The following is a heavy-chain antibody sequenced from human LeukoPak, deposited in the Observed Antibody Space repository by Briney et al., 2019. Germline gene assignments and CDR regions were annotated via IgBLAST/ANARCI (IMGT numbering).Heavy chain of an antibody. J-gene: IGHJ4*02. CDR2: IYSGGST. CDR1: GCTVSKSY. Sequence: GGSLRLSCAASGCTVSKSYMSWVRQAPGKGLEWVSVIYSGGSTYYADSMKGRFTISRDISKNTVYLQMNSLRAEDTAVYHCAVSPNPYYFDFWGQGTLVTVSA. V-gene: IGHV3-53*01. CDR3: AVSPNPYYFDF.